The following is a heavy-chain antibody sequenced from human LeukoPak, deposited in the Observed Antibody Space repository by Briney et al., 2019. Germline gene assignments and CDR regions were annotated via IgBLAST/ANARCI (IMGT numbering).Heavy chain of an antibody. CDR2: ISGSGGST. CDR3: AKGSRGYSYGLHFDY. Sequence: PGGSLRLSCAASGFTFSSYAMSWVRQAPGKGLEWVSAISGSGGSTYYADSVKGRFTISRDNSKNTLYLQMNSLRAEDTAVYYCAKGSRGYSYGLHFDYWGQGTLVTVSS. V-gene: IGHV3-23*01. D-gene: IGHD5-18*01. CDR1: GFTFSSYA. J-gene: IGHJ4*02.